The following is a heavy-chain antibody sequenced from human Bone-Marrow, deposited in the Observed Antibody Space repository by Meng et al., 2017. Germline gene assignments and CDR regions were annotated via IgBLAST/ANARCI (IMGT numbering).Heavy chain of an antibody. CDR1: GSSVNTGSYY. CDR3: ARGVVADPPGD. D-gene: IGHD2-15*01. Sequence: QGQLQECGPGLVRSPETLSLTCTVSGSSVNTGSYYWSWIRQPPGRGLELIGSIYQSGSTNNNPSLKSRVTISLDMSSNQFSLTLNSVTAADTAIYYCARGVVADPPGDWGRGTLVTVSS. V-gene: IGHV4-61*01. J-gene: IGHJ1*01. CDR2: IYQSGST.